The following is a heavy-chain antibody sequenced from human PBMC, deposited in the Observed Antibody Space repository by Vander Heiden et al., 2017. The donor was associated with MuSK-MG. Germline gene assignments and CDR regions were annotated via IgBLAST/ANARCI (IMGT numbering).Heavy chain of an antibody. Sequence: QVQLQESGPGLVKPSQTLSLTCSVSGASISSGSYYWSWIRQPAGKGLEWIGRIYTSETTSYNPSLKSRVTISVDRSKNQFSLRLSSVTAADTAIYYCATYDYDSRGYSYFDYWGQGTLVTVSS. CDR1: GASISSGSYY. CDR2: IYTSETT. D-gene: IGHD3-22*01. J-gene: IGHJ4*02. CDR3: ATYDYDSRGYSYFDY. V-gene: IGHV4-61*02.